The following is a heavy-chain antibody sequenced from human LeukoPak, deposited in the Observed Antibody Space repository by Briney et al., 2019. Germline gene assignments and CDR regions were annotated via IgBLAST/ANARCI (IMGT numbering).Heavy chain of an antibody. CDR1: GFTFNDYG. D-gene: IGHD3-22*01. CDR3: AKARNYYDSSGYQPFDY. J-gene: IGHJ4*02. Sequence: PGGSLRLSCAASGFTFNDYGMTWVRQAPGKGLEWVSGISWNSGSIGYADSVKGRFTISRDNAKNSLYLQMNSLRAEDTALYYCAKARNYYDSSGYQPFDYWGQGTLVTVSS. V-gene: IGHV3-9*01. CDR2: ISWNSGSI.